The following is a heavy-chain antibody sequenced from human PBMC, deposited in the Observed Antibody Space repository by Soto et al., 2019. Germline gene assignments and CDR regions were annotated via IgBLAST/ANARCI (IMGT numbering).Heavy chain of an antibody. CDR1: GYTFTGYY. V-gene: IGHV1-2*02. CDR3: ARPNYDILTGYYPDHDAFDI. CDR2: INPNSGGT. Sequence: ASVKVSCKASGYTFTGYYMHWVRQAPGQGLEWMGCINPNSGGTNYAQKFQGRVTMTRDTSISTAYMKLSRLRSDDTAVYYCARPNYDILTGYYPDHDAFDIWGQGTMVTVSS. D-gene: IGHD3-9*01. J-gene: IGHJ3*02.